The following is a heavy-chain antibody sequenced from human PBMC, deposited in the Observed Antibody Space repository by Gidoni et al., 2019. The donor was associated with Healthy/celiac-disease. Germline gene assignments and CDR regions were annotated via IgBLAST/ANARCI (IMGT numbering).Heavy chain of an antibody. D-gene: IGHD2-2*01. CDR2: IRYDGSNK. V-gene: IGHV3-30*02. J-gene: IGHJ4*02. Sequence: GLEWVAFIRYDGSNKYYADSVKGRFTISRDNSKNTLYLQINSLRAEDTAVYYCAKVKLRPGEVVPAADDYWGQGTLVTVSS. CDR3: AKVKLRPGEVVPAADDY.